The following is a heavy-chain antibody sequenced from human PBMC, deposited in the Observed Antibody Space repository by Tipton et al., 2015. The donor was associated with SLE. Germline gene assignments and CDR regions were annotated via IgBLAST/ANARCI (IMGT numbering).Heavy chain of an antibody. CDR1: GGSISSGIYS. Sequence: LRLSCTVSGGSISSGIYSWVWIRQPPGKGLEWIGNIYSSGSAYYNPSLKSRVTISLHTSKNQFSLKLSSVTAADTAVYYCASLNVVATIANFWGQGTLVTVSS. CDR2: IYSSGSA. D-gene: IGHD5-12*01. J-gene: IGHJ4*02. V-gene: IGHV4-39*07. CDR3: ASLNVVATIANF.